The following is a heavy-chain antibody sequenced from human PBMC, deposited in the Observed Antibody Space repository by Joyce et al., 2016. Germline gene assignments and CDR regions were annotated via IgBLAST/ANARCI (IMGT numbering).Heavy chain of an antibody. CDR3: ARDRQGSNWIDC. D-gene: IGHD2-8*01. CDR1: GFTFNTYD. Sequence: EVQLVESGGTLVRPGGSLRLSCVASGFTFNTYDMNWVRQAPGKGLEWLSYISRSSSYIYYADSVEGRFTVSRDNAKNSLFLQMDSLRAEDTAVYYCARDRQGSNWIDCWGQGALVTVSS. V-gene: IGHV3-48*03. CDR2: ISRSSSYI. J-gene: IGHJ4*02.